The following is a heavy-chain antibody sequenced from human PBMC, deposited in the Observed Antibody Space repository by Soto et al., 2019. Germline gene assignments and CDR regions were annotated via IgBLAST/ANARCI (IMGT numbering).Heavy chain of an antibody. D-gene: IGHD6-19*01. CDR3: ARGGYSRGWSFDY. Sequence: GGSLRLSCAASGFTFSNYAMSWVRRAPGTGLEWVSTISGGGDGTYYSDSVKGRFTISRDNSKNTLYLQINSLRADDTAVFHCARGGYSRGWSFDYWGQGTLVTVSS. CDR2: ISGGGDGT. CDR1: GFTFSNYA. J-gene: IGHJ4*02. V-gene: IGHV3-23*01.